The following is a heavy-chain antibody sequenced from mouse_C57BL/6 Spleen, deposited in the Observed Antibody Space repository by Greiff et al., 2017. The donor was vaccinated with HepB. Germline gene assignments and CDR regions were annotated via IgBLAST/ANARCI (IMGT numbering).Heavy chain of an antibody. CDR1: GFSLTSYG. V-gene: IGHV2-2*01. CDR2: IWSGGST. CDR3: ARQITTVVARDAMDY. Sequence: QVQLKESGPGLVQPSQSLSITCTVSGFSLTSYGVHWVRQSPGKGLEWLGVIWSGGSTDYNAAFISRLSISKDNSKSQVFFKMNSLQADDTAIYYCARQITTVVARDAMDYWGQGTSVTVSS. J-gene: IGHJ4*01. D-gene: IGHD1-1*01.